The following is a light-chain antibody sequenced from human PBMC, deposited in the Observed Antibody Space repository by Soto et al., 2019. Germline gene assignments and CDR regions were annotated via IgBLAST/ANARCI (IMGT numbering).Light chain of an antibody. CDR2: GAS. CDR1: QSVSSNY. Sequence: EIVLTQSPGTLSLSPGERATLSCRASQSVSSNYLAWYQQKPGQAPRLLIYGASSRATGIPDRFSGSGSGTDFTLTISRLEPEEFSVYFCQHYGASPYTFGQGTKVDIK. J-gene: IGKJ2*01. CDR3: QHYGASPYT. V-gene: IGKV3-20*01.